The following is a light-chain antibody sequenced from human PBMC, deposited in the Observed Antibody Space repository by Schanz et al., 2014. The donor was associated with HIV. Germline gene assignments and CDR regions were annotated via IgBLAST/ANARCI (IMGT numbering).Light chain of an antibody. CDR2: KAS. CDR3: QQSYSTPIT. Sequence: DIQMTQSPSTLSASVGDRVTITCRASQSISSWLAWYQQKPGKAPKLLIYKASSLESGVPSRFSGSGSGTEFTLTISNLEPDDFAIYYCQQSYSTPITFGQGTRLEIK. V-gene: IGKV1-5*03. CDR1: QSISSW. J-gene: IGKJ5*01.